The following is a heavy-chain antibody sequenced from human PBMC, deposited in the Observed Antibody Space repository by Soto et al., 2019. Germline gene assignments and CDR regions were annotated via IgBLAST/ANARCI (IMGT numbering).Heavy chain of an antibody. V-gene: IGHV4-39*01. Sequence: TLSLTCTVSGVSISNSSYYWGWIRRPPGKGLEWIGTIYYSGITYYNPSLKSRVTISVDTSKNQFSLKLTSVTAADTAVYYCARNGSNWGQGTLVTVSS. CDR2: IYYSGIT. CDR3: ARNGSN. J-gene: IGHJ4*02. CDR1: GVSISNSSYY.